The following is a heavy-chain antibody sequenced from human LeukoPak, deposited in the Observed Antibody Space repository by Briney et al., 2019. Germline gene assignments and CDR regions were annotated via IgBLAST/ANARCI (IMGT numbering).Heavy chain of an antibody. CDR2: ISGSGGST. D-gene: IGHD6-13*01. CDR3: ARDAVLRNIAAAGYFDY. V-gene: IGHV3-23*01. Sequence: GGSLRLSCAASGFTFSSYAMSWVRRAPGKGLEWVSAISGSGGSTYYADSVKGRFTISRDNSKNTLYLQMNSLRAEDTALYYCARDAVLRNIAAAGYFDYWGQGTLVTVSS. J-gene: IGHJ4*02. CDR1: GFTFSSYA.